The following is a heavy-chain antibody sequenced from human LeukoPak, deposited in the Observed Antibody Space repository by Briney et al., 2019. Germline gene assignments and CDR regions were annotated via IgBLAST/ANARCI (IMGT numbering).Heavy chain of an antibody. D-gene: IGHD4-17*01. CDR1: GFTFSSYG. CDR2: IGGRVGST. Sequence: GGSLRLSCAASGFTFSSYGMSWVRQAPGKGLEWVSAIGGRVGSTYYADSVKGRFTISRDNSKNTLYVQMNSLRAEDTAVYYCAKSPDYGDLPLWGQGTLVTVSS. V-gene: IGHV3-23*01. CDR3: AKSPDYGDLPL. J-gene: IGHJ4*02.